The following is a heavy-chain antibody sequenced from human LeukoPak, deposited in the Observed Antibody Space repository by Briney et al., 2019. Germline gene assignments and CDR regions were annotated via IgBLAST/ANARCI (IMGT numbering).Heavy chain of an antibody. V-gene: IGHV3-64*01. CDR1: GFTFSSYA. CDR3: ARQYCTNGVCYTGYFDY. Sequence: GGSLRLSCAASGFTFSSYAMHWVRQAPGKGLEYVSAISSNGGSTYYANSVKGRFTISRDNSKNTLYLQMGSLRAEDMAVYYCARQYCTNGVCYTGYFDYWGQGTLVTVSS. D-gene: IGHD2-8*01. J-gene: IGHJ4*02. CDR2: ISSNGGST.